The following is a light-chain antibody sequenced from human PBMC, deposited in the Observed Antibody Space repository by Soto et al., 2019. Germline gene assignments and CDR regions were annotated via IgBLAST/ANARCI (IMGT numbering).Light chain of an antibody. V-gene: IGLV2-14*03. CDR3: CSYTTSSTYV. CDR2: DVN. J-gene: IGLJ1*01. Sequence: QSVLTQPASVSGSPGLSIAISCTGTSSDVGAYNYVSWYQQHPGKAPKLMIYDVNNRPSGVSNRFSGSKSGNTASLTISGLQAEDEADYYCCSYTTSSTYVFGTGTKVTVL. CDR1: SSDVGAYNY.